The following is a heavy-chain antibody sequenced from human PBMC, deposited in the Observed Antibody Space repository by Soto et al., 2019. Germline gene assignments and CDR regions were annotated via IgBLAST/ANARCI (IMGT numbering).Heavy chain of an antibody. CDR2: ISYDGSHK. D-gene: IGHD3-3*01. J-gene: IGHJ2*01. V-gene: IGHV3-30*18. CDR1: GFTFSSYG. Sequence: QVQVVESGGGVVQPGRSLRLSCAASGFTFSSYGMHWVRQAPGKGLEWVAVISYDGSHKYYADSVKGRLTISRDSSKNTRYLQMNSLRAEDTAVYYGAKGPQHYDYWYFDLWGRGTLVTVSS. CDR3: AKGPQHYDYWYFDL.